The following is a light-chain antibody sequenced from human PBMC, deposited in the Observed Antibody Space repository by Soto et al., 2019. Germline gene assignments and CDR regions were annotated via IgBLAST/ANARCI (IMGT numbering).Light chain of an antibody. Sequence: DIQMTQSPSSVSASVGDRVTITCRASQDVSSWLAWYQQKPDKAPKLLIYAASSLQSGVPSRFSGSGSGTDFTLTISSLQPEDFATYYCQQANSFPPTFGGGTKVEIK. CDR3: QQANSFPPT. CDR1: QDVSSW. CDR2: AAS. J-gene: IGKJ4*01. V-gene: IGKV1D-12*01.